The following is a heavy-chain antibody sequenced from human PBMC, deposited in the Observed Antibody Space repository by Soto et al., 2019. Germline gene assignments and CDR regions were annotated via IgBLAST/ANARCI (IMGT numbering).Heavy chain of an antibody. V-gene: IGHV3-30-3*01. D-gene: IGHD6-19*01. Sequence: GGSLRLSCAASGFTFSSYAMHWVRQAPGKGLEWVAVISYDGSNKYYADSVKGRFTISRDNSKNTLYLQMNSLRAEDTAVYYCSRDRQWLVQENFDYWGQGTLVTVSS. CDR3: SRDRQWLVQENFDY. J-gene: IGHJ4*02. CDR2: ISYDGSNK. CDR1: GFTFSSYA.